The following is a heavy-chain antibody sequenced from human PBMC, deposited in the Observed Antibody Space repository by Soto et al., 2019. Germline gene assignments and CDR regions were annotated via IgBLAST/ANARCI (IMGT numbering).Heavy chain of an antibody. Sequence: QVQLVQSGAEVKKPGSSVKVSCKASGGTFSSYAISWVRQAPGQGLEWMGGIIPIFGTANYAKKFQGRVTSTEDDSTRKAYMELSSLRSDNMAVYYCSRGGGGVVDATGSYYYGMDVRGQGTTVTGSS. CDR2: IIPIFGTA. CDR3: SRGGGGVVDATGSYYYGMDV. D-gene: IGHD2-15*01. CDR1: GGTFSSYA. J-gene: IGHJ6*02. V-gene: IGHV1-69*01.